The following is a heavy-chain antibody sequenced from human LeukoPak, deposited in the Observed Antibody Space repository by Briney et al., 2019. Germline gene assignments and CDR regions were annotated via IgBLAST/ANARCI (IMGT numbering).Heavy chain of an antibody. D-gene: IGHD3-10*01. CDR2: IHRSGGT. V-gene: IGHV4-34*01. Sequence: SETLSLTCAVYGESMIGHYWTWIRQPPGKRLEWIGEIHRSGGTNSNPSLKNRLTMSIDMSKNQFSLKLKSVTAADTAVYYCARATASGSGRAYDHWAQGNLVPVSS. J-gene: IGHJ4*02. CDR1: GESMIGHY. CDR3: ARATASGSGRAYDH.